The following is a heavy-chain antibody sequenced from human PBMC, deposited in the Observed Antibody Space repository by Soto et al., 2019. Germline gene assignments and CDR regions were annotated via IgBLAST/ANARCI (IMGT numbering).Heavy chain of an antibody. D-gene: IGHD2-2*01. Sequence: QVQLQESGPGLVKPSETLSLTCTVSGGSVSSGSYYWSWIRQPPGKGLEWIGYIYYSGSTNYNPSLKSRVTISVDTSKNQSSLKLSSVTAADTAVYYCARGPLYCSSTSCYANWFDPWGQGTLVTVSS. J-gene: IGHJ5*02. V-gene: IGHV4-61*01. CDR1: GGSVSSGSYY. CDR3: ARGPLYCSSTSCYANWFDP. CDR2: IYYSGST.